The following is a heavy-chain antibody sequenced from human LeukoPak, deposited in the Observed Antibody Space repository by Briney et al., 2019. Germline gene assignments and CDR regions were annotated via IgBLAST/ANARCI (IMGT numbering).Heavy chain of an antibody. CDR3: ARGSLAVTKGDYFDY. Sequence: SSETLSLTCTVSGGSISSSSYYWGWIRQPPGKGLEWIGSIYYSGSTYYNPSLKSRVTISVDTSKNQFSLKLSSVTAADTAVYYCARGSLAVTKGDYFDYWGQGTLVTVSS. CDR2: IYYSGST. CDR1: GGSISSSSYY. J-gene: IGHJ4*02. V-gene: IGHV4-39*07. D-gene: IGHD4-17*01.